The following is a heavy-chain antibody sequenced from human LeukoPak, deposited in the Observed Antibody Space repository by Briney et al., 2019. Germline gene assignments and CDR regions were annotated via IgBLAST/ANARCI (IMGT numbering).Heavy chain of an antibody. D-gene: IGHD2-15*01. CDR3: ARRYCSGGSCYNRFDP. V-gene: IGHV5-51*01. Sequence: GESLKISCQGSGYSFTSYWVGWVRQMPGKGLEWTGIIYPGDSDTRYSPSFQGQVTISADKSISTAYLQWSSLKASDTAMYYCARRYCSGGSCYNRFDPWGQGTLVTVSS. CDR1: GYSFTSYW. J-gene: IGHJ5*02. CDR2: IYPGDSDT.